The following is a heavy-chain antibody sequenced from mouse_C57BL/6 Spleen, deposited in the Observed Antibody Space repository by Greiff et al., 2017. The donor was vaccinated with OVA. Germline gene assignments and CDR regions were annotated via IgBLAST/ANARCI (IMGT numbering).Heavy chain of an antibody. CDR3: TRGGIGFDY. CDR1: GFTFSSYA. J-gene: IGHJ2*01. CDR2: ISSGGDYI. Sequence: EVKVEESGEGLVKPGGSLKLSCAASGFTFSSYAMSWVRQTPEKRLEWVAYISSGGDYIYYADTVKGRFTISRDNARNTLYLQMSSLKSEDTAMYYCTRGGIGFDYWGQGTTLTVSS. V-gene: IGHV5-9-1*02.